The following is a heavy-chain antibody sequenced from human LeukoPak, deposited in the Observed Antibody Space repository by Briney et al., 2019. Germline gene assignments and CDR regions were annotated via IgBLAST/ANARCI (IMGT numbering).Heavy chain of an antibody. CDR3: ARKGGGQLANTRRWFDP. Sequence: SETLSLTCGVYGGSLSGYYWSWIRQSPGKGLEWIGEINHSGGTYYSPSLKSRVTISADTSKKQFSLTLRSVTAADTAVYYCARKGGGQLANTRRWFDPWGQGTLVTVSS. D-gene: IGHD6-13*01. CDR2: INHSGGT. V-gene: IGHV4-34*01. J-gene: IGHJ5*02. CDR1: GGSLSGYY.